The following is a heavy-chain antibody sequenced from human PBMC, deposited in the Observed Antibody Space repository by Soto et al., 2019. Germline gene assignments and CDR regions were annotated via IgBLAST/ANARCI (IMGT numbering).Heavy chain of an antibody. V-gene: IGHV1-46*01. CDR3: ANRPLSKYQQLTAPDEETVGV. CDR1: GYTFASHH. Sequence: ASVKVSCKASGYTFASHHIHWVRQAPGQGLEWMGIINPSGFTTSRAQKFQGRLNVTRDTSAGTVYMELSSLRADDTAVYYCANRPLSKYQQLTAPDEETVGVWGQGTKVTVSS. D-gene: IGHD4-4*01. J-gene: IGHJ6*02. CDR2: INPSGFTT.